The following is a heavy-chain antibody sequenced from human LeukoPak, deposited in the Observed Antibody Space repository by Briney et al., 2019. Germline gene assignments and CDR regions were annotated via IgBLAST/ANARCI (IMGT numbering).Heavy chain of an antibody. CDR3: ARDLSSGSYTHLDY. V-gene: IGHV7-4-1*02. CDR1: GYTFTSYA. CDR2: INTNTGNP. J-gene: IGHJ4*02. Sequence: ASVKVSCKASGYTFTSYAMNRVRQAPGQGLEWMGWINTNTGNPTYAQGFTGRFVFSLDTSVSTAYLRISSLKAEDTAVYYCARDLSSGSYTHLDYWGQGTLVTVSS. D-gene: IGHD1-26*01.